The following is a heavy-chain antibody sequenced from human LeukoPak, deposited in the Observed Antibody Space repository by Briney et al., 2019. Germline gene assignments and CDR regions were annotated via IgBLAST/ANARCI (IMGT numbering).Heavy chain of an antibody. CDR1: GGSISSSSYY. CDR2: IYYSGST. V-gene: IGHV4-39*01. CDR3: ARRPLVVVAATGAFDI. J-gene: IGHJ3*02. Sequence: SETLSLTCTVSGGSISSSSYYWGWIRQPPGKXXXXXXXIYYSGSTYYNPSLKSRVTISVDTSKNQFSLKLSSVTAADTAVYYCARRPLVVVAATGAFDIWGQGTMVTVSS. D-gene: IGHD2-15*01.